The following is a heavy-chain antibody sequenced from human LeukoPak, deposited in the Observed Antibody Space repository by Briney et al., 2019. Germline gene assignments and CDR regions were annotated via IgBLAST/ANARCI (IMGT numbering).Heavy chain of an antibody. CDR3: AREAYCGGDCAEYFQH. CDR2: ISGSGGST. CDR1: GFTFSSYA. V-gene: IGHV3-23*01. J-gene: IGHJ1*01. D-gene: IGHD2-21*02. Sequence: GGSLRLSCAASGFTFSSYAMSWVRQAPGKGLAWASAISGSGGSTYYADSVKGRFTISRDNSKNTLYLQMNSLRAEDTAVYYCAREAYCGGDCAEYFQHWGQGTLVTVSS.